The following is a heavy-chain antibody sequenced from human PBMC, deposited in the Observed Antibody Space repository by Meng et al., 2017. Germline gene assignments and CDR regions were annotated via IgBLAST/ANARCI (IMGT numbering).Heavy chain of an antibody. Sequence: SGPTLVKPTQTLTLTCTFSGFSLSTSGMRVSWIRQPPGKALEWLARIDWDDDKFYSTSLKTRLTISKDTSKNQVVLTMTNIDPVDTATYYCARIPTYCSGGSCHYYYYGMDVWGQGTTVTVSS. CDR2: IDWDDDK. V-gene: IGHV2-70*04. CDR1: GFSLSTSGMR. CDR3: ARIPTYCSGGSCHYYYYGMDV. J-gene: IGHJ6*02. D-gene: IGHD2-15*01.